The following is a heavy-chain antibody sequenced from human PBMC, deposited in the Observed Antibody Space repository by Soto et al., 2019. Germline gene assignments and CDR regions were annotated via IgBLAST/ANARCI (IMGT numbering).Heavy chain of an antibody. CDR1: GYSISSGYY. D-gene: IGHD3-22*01. J-gene: IGHJ3*02. CDR2: IYHSGTT. CDR3: ARIQVDTMNAFDI. Sequence: PSETLSLTCVVSGYSISSGYYWGWIRQPPGKGLEWIGSIYHSGTTYYNPSLKRRVTISLDTSRNQFSLKLTSVTAADTAVYYCARIQVDTMNAFDILGQGTMVNVSS. V-gene: IGHV4-38-2*01.